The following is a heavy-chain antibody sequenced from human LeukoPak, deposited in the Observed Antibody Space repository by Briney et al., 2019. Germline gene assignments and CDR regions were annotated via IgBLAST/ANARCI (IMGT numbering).Heavy chain of an antibody. CDR2: INPSGGST. CDR3: ARSPQVLTMVRGVIQGYNWFDP. Sequence: ASVKVSCKASGYTFTSYYMHWVRQAPGQGLEWMGIINPSGGSTSYAQKFQGRVTMTRNTSISTAYMELSSLRSEDTAVYYCARSPQVLTMVRGVIQGYNWFDPWGQGTLVTVSS. D-gene: IGHD3-10*01. J-gene: IGHJ5*02. CDR1: GYTFTSYY. V-gene: IGHV1-46*01.